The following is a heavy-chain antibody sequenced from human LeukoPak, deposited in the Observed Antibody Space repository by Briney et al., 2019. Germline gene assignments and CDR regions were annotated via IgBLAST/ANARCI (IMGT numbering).Heavy chain of an antibody. CDR1: GFTFSSYA. Sequence: GGSLRLSCAASGFTFSSYAMSWVHQAPGKGLEWVSAISGSGCSTYYADSVKGRFTISRDNSKNTLYLQMNSLRAEDTAVYYCAHISSSWPDYWGQGTLVTVSS. D-gene: IGHD6-13*01. CDR2: ISGSGCST. CDR3: AHISSSWPDY. V-gene: IGHV3-23*01. J-gene: IGHJ4*02.